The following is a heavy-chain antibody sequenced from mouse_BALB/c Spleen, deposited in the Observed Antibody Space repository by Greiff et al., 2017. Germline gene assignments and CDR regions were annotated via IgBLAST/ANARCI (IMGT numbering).Heavy chain of an antibody. D-gene: IGHD5-1*01. Sequence: EVKLVESGGDLVKPGGSLKLSCAASGFTFSSYGMSWVRQTPDKRLEWVATISSGGSYTYYPDSVKGRFTISRDNAKNTLYLQMSSLKSEDTAMYYCARYLYAMDYWGQGTSVTVSS. CDR1: GFTFSSYG. CDR3: ARYLYAMDY. V-gene: IGHV5-6*01. CDR2: ISSGGSYT. J-gene: IGHJ4*01.